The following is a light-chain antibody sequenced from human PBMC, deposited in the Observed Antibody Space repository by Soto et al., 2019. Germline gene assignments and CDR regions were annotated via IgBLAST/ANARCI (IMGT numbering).Light chain of an antibody. J-gene: IGKJ1*01. V-gene: IGKV3-20*01. Sequence: EIVLTHSPGTLSLSPGDRATLSCRASQSVSSSYFAWYQQRFGQAPRLLIYAASSRAAGIPDRFSGSGSGTDFTLTISRLEPEDFAVYYCQQYGSSSWTFGQGTKVDIK. CDR3: QQYGSSSWT. CDR2: AAS. CDR1: QSVSSSY.